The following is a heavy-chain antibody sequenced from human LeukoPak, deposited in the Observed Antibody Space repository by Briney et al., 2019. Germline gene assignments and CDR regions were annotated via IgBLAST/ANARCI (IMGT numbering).Heavy chain of an antibody. J-gene: IGHJ4*02. V-gene: IGHV3-23*01. Sequence: GGSLRLSCAASGFTFSSYAMSWVRQAPGKGLEWVSAISGSGGSTYYADSVKGRFTISRDNSKNTLYLQMNSLRAEDTAVYYCAEEPTYCSSTSCFYFDYWGQGTLVTVSS. CDR3: AEEPTYCSSTSCFYFDY. CDR1: GFTFSSYA. D-gene: IGHD2-2*01. CDR2: ISGSGGST.